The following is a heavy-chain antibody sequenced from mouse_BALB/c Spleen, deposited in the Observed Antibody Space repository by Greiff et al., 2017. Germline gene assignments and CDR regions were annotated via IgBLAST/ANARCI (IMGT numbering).Heavy chain of an antibody. Sequence: EVKLMESGGGLVQPGGSLKLSCAASGFTFSSYGMSWVRQTPDKRLELVATINSNGGSTYYPDSVKGRFTISRDNAKNTLYLQMSSLKSEDTAMYYCARSHYYGSSVFDYWGQGTTLTVSS. CDR1: GFTFSSYG. CDR2: INSNGGST. D-gene: IGHD1-1*01. V-gene: IGHV5-6-3*01. J-gene: IGHJ2*01. CDR3: ARSHYYGSSVFDY.